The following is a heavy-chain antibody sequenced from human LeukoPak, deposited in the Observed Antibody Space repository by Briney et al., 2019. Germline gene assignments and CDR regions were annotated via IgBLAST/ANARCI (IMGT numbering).Heavy chain of an antibody. CDR1: GFTFSNYA. V-gene: IGHV3-23*01. D-gene: IGHD3-10*01. J-gene: IGHJ4*02. CDR3: AKAYSYGSGSFYKTFDC. Sequence: GSLRLSCAASGFTFSNYAMSWVRQAPGKGPEWVSAISGSGGSTYGADSVKGRFTISRDNSKNTLYLQMNSLRAEDTALYYCAKAYSYGSGSFYKTFDCWGQGTLVTVSS. CDR2: ISGSGGST.